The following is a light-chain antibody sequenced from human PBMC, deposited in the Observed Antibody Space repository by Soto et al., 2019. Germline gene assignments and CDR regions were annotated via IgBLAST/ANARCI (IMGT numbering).Light chain of an antibody. V-gene: IGLV1-47*01. CDR2: RNN. CDR3: AAGDDSLSGVV. CDR1: SSNIGSYF. J-gene: IGLJ2*01. Sequence: QSVLTQPPSASGAPGQRVTISCSGSSSNIGSYFVYWYQQLPGTAPKLLIYRNNQRPSGVPDRFSGSKSGTSASLAISGLRSEDEADYDCAAGDDSLSGVVFGGGTKLTVL.